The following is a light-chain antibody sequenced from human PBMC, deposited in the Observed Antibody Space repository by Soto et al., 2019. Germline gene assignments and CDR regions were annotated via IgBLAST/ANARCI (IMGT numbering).Light chain of an antibody. CDR1: QSISIW. CDR2: DGS. Sequence: DIQMTQSPSTLSASVGDRVTITCRASQSISIWLAWYQQKPGKAPKLLMYDGSNLGSGVPPRFSGSGSGTEFTLTISSLQRDDFATYYCQQYESFSPLTFGGGTKVEIK. J-gene: IGKJ4*01. V-gene: IGKV1-5*01. CDR3: QQYESFSPLT.